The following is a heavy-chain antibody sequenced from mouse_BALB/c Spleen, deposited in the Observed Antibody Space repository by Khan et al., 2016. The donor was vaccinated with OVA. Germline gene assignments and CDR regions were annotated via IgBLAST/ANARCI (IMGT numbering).Heavy chain of an antibody. CDR3: VRVRAYYRHDGWFAY. V-gene: IGHV1-4*01. CDR2: INTNNGYT. CDR1: GYTFTSYT. Sequence: QVQLKESGAELARPGDSVKMSCKASGYTFTSYTIHWIKLRPGKGLEWIGYINTNNGYTNYNKKFKDKATFTVDKSSTTAYMQLSSLTSYASADDKLVRVRAYYRHDGWFAYWGQGTRVTVSA. J-gene: IGHJ3*01. D-gene: IGHD2-14*01.